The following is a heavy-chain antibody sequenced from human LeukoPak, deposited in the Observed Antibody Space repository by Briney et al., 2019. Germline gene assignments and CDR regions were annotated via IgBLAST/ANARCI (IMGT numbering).Heavy chain of an antibody. V-gene: IGHV5-51*01. CDR2: IYPGDSDT. D-gene: IGHD5-12*01. Sequence: GESLKISCKGSGYSFTSYWIGWVRRMPGKGLEWMGIIYPGDSDTRYSPSFQGQVTISADKSISTAYLQWSSLKASDTAMYYCARLSGGYGERQGLFDYWGQGTLVTVSS. CDR3: ARLSGGYGERQGLFDY. J-gene: IGHJ4*02. CDR1: GYSFTSYW.